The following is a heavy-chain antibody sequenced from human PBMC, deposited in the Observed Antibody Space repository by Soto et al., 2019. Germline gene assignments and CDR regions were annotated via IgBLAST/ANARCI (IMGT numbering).Heavy chain of an antibody. Sequence: GGSLRLSCSAYGFTFSSYAMHWVRQAPGKGLEYVSAISSNGGSTYYADSVKGRFTISRDNSKNTLYLQMSSLRAEDTAVYYCVKSRSGDDAFDIWGQGTMVTVSS. CDR2: ISSNGGST. CDR3: VKSRSGDDAFDI. V-gene: IGHV3-64D*09. CDR1: GFTFSSYA. J-gene: IGHJ3*02.